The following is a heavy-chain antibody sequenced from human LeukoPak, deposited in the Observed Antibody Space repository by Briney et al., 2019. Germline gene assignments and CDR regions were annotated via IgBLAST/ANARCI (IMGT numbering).Heavy chain of an antibody. V-gene: IGHV3-48*03. CDR1: GLSFSSYE. J-gene: IGHJ4*02. CDR3: ARGSGRWLQMGGFDY. CDR2: ISSSGSTK. Sequence: PGGSLRLSCSPSGLSFSSYEMNWVRHAPGKGVGWGSYISSSGSTKYYADSVKGRFTISRDNAKNSLYLQMNSLRAEGTAVYYCARGSGRWLQMGGFDYWGQGTLVTVSS. D-gene: IGHD5-24*01.